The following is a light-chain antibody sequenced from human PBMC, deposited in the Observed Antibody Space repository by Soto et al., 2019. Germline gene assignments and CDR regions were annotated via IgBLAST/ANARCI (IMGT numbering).Light chain of an antibody. J-gene: IGLJ3*02. Sequence: QSALTQPRSVSGSPGQSVTISCTGTSSDVGGYNYVSWYQQHPGKAPKLMIYDVSNRPSGVPDRFSGSKSGHTASLTISGLQAEDEADYYCCSYAGSYTWVFGGVTKLTVL. CDR2: DVS. CDR3: CSYAGSYTWV. CDR1: SSDVGGYNY. V-gene: IGLV2-11*01.